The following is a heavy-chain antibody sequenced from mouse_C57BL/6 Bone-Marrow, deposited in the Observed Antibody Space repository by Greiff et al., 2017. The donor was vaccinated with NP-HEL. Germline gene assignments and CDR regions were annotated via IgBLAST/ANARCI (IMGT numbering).Heavy chain of an antibody. CDR1: GYSITSGYY. CDR2: ISYDGSN. Sequence: EVQLQESGPGLVKPSQSLSLTCSVTGYSITSGYYWNWIRQFPGNKLEWMGYISYDGSNNYNPSLKNRISITRDTSKNQFFLKLNSVTTEDTATYYCARRFTWFAYWGQGTLVTVSA. J-gene: IGHJ3*01. CDR3: ARRFTWFAY. V-gene: IGHV3-6*01.